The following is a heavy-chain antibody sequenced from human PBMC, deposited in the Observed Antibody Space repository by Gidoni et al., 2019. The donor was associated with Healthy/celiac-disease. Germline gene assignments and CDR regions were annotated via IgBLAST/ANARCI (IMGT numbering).Heavy chain of an antibody. V-gene: IGHV5-51*01. CDR2: IYPGDSDT. Sequence: EVQLVQSGAEVIQHGESLKISCKGSGYSFTSHCIGWVRQMPGKGREWMGIIYPGDSDTRYSPSFQGQVTISADKSISNAYLQWSSLKASDTAMDYCARCRRWELPPFDYWGQGTLVTVSS. CDR3: ARCRRWELPPFDY. J-gene: IGHJ4*02. D-gene: IGHD1-26*01. CDR1: GYSFTSHC.